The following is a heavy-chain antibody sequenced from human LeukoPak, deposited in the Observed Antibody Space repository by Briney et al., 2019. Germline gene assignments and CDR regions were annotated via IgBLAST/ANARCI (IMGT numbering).Heavy chain of an antibody. D-gene: IGHD3-10*02. J-gene: IGHJ4*02. CDR1: GYTFTGYY. V-gene: IGHV1-2*02. CDR2: INLNSGGT. Sequence: ASVTVSCKASGYTFTGYYMHWVRQAPGQGHEWMGWINLNSGGTNYAQKFQGRVTMTRDTSISTAYIELSRLRSDDTAVYYCAGEQRMVGSFDYWGQGTLVTVSS. CDR3: AGEQRMVGSFDY.